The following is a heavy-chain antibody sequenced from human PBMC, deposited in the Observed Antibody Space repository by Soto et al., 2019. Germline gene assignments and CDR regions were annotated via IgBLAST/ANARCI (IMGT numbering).Heavy chain of an antibody. Sequence: PSETLSLTCTVSGGSISSSSYYWGWIRQPPGKGLEWIGSIYYSGSTYYNPSLKSRVSMSVDTSQNQFSMSLSSVTAADTAVYYCAREAATASRDFYYYYYGLDVWGQGTTVTVSS. CDR1: GGSISSSSYY. D-gene: IGHD6-13*01. V-gene: IGHV4-39*07. CDR2: IYYSGST. CDR3: AREAATASRDFYYYYYGLDV. J-gene: IGHJ6*02.